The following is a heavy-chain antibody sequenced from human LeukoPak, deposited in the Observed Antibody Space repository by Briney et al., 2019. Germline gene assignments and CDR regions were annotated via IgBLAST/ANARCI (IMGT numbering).Heavy chain of an antibody. V-gene: IGHV1-2*02. CDR2: INPNSGGK. CDR3: AKGSGWQVYYFDF. CDR1: GYTFNGSY. J-gene: IGHJ4*02. D-gene: IGHD6-19*01. Sequence: ASVKVSCKASGYTFNGSYMHWVRQVPGQGLEWMGWINPNSGGKNYAQRFQGRVTMTRDTSVSTAYMELSGLTSDDAAVYYCAKGSGWQVYYFDFWGQGTRVTVS.